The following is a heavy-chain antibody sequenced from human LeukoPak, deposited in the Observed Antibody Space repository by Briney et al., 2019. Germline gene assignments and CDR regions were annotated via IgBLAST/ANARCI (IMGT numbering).Heavy chain of an antibody. Sequence: GGSLRLSCAASGFTFSSYAMSWVRQAPGKGLERVSAISVSGGSTYYADSVKGRFTISRDNSKNTLYQQMNSLRAEDTAVYYCANFGTRRTYWGQGTLVTVSS. V-gene: IGHV3-23*01. CDR1: GFTFSSYA. CDR3: ANFGTRRTY. D-gene: IGHD3-10*01. J-gene: IGHJ4*02. CDR2: ISVSGGST.